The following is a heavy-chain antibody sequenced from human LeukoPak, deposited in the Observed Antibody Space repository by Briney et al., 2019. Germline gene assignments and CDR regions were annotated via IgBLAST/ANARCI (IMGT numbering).Heavy chain of an antibody. D-gene: IGHD3-10*01. Sequence: GGSLRLSCVASGFTFSDYYMSWIRQAPGKGLEWVSGINWNGGSTGYADSVKGRFTISRDNAKNSLYLQMNSLRAEDTALYYCARDLLGSTYGSGSYVWGKGTTVTVSS. V-gene: IGHV3-20*04. CDR2: INWNGGST. CDR1: GFTFSDYY. CDR3: ARDLLGSTYGSGSYV. J-gene: IGHJ6*04.